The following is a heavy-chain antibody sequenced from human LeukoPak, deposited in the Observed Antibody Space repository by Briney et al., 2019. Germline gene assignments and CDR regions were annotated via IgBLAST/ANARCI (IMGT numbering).Heavy chain of an antibody. V-gene: IGHV4-59*12. CDR3: ARATYSGYDFGY. CDR1: GDSIGSYY. D-gene: IGHD5-12*01. Sequence: SETLSLTCTVSGDSIGSYYWSWIRQPPGKGLEWIGYMYYTGSTNYNPSLKSRVTISLDTSKNQFSLKLNSVTAADTAMYYCARATYSGYDFGYWGRGTLVSVSS. J-gene: IGHJ4*02. CDR2: MYYTGST.